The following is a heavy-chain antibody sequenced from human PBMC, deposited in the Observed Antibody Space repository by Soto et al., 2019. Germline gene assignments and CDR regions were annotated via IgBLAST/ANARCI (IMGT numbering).Heavy chain of an antibody. D-gene: IGHD6-25*01. Sequence: QVQLVQSGAEVKKPGASVRVSCKASGYTFTDYYMHWARQAPGQGLEWMGWINPSTGVTTYAPKFQGWVTLTRDASVNTVYMDLNNLTSNDTAVYYCARERHMDVWGQGTTVIVSS. V-gene: IGHV1-2*04. CDR3: ARERHMDV. CDR1: GYTFTDYY. CDR2: INPSTGVT. J-gene: IGHJ6*02.